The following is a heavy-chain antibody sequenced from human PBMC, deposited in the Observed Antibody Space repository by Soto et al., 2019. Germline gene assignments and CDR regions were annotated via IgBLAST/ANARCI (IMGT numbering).Heavy chain of an antibody. CDR2: INSDGSST. J-gene: IGHJ6*02. CDR1: GFTFSSYW. Sequence: PGGSLRLSCAVSGFTFSSYWMHWVRQAPGKGLVWVSRINSDGSSTSYADSVKGRFTISRDNAKNTLYLQMNSLRAEDTAVYYCARVPTVTMAYYYYYGMDVWGQGTTVTVSS. D-gene: IGHD4-4*01. V-gene: IGHV3-74*01. CDR3: ARVPTVTMAYYYYYGMDV.